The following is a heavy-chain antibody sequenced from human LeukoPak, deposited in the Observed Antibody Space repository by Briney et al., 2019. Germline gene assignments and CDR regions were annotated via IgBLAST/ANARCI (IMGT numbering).Heavy chain of an antibody. J-gene: IGHJ4*02. CDR2: VYHSGST. V-gene: IGHV4-4*02. Sequence: PSETLSLTCAVSGGSISSSNWWSWVRQPPGKGLEWIGEVYHSGSTNYNPSLKSRVTISVDKSKNQFSLKLSSVTAADTAVYYCARDGQEQQLAPSFALWGQGTLVTVSS. CDR3: ARDGQEQQLAPSFAL. CDR1: GGSISSSNW. D-gene: IGHD6-13*01.